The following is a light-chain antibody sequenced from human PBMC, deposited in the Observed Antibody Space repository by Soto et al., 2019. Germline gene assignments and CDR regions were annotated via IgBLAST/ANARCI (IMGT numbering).Light chain of an antibody. CDR1: QDIINY. CDR3: QQYDNLPPLT. CDR2: YAS. Sequence: DFQMTQSPSSLSASVGDRVTITCQASQDIINYLNWYQQKPGKAPNLLIYYASNLETEVPSSVNGIRSGTDFTFAISSLQPEDIETYYCQQYDNLPPLTFGGGNKVEIK. V-gene: IGKV1-33*01. J-gene: IGKJ4*01.